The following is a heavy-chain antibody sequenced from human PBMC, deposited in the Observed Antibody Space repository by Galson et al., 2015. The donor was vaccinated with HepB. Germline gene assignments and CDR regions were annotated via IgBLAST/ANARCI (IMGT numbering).Heavy chain of an antibody. V-gene: IGHV3-30-3*01. CDR2: ISYDGSNK. CDR3: ARDGKRYYDFWSGYSNWFDP. CDR1: GFTFSSYA. J-gene: IGHJ5*02. D-gene: IGHD3-3*01. Sequence: SLRLSCAASGFTFSSYAMHWVRQAPGKGLEWMAVISYDGSNKYYADSVKGRFTVSRDNSKNTPYLHMNSLRAEDTAVYYCARDGKRYYDFWSGYSNWFDPWGQGTLVTVAS.